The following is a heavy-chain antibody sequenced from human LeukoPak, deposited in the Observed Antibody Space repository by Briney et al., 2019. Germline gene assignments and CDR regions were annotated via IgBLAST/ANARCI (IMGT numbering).Heavy chain of an antibody. V-gene: IGHV3-7*01. J-gene: IGHJ4*02. CDR2: INQDGSEK. CDR1: GFTFNSYW. CDR3: AREEPSLYYFDY. Sequence: GGSLRLSCAVSGFTFNSYWMIWVRQAPGKGLEWVANINQDGSEKYYVDSVKGRFTISRDNAKNSLSLQMNSLRADDTAVYYCAREEPSLYYFDYWGQGTLVTVSS. D-gene: IGHD1-26*01.